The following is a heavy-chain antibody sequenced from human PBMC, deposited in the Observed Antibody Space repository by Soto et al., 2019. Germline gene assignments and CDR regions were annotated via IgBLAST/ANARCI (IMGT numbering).Heavy chain of an antibody. CDR1: GYTFTSYA. CDR3: ARGESVVGDY. V-gene: IGHV1-3*01. Sequence: EASVKVSFKASGYTFTSYAMPWVRQAPGQRLEWMGWINAGNGNTKCSQKFQDRVTITRDTSASTAYMELSSLRSEDTAVYYCARGESVVGDYWGQGTLVTVSS. J-gene: IGHJ4*02. CDR2: INAGNGNT. D-gene: IGHD2-15*01.